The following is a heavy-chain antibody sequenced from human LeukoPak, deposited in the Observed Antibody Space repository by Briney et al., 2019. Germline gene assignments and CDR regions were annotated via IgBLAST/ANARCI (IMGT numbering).Heavy chain of an antibody. V-gene: IGHV4-59*01. CDR1: GGSISSYY. J-gene: IGHJ4*02. CDR2: IYYSGST. Sequence: SETLSLTCTVSGGSISSYYWSWIRQPPGKGLEWIGYIYYSGSTNYNPPLKSRVTISVDTSKNQFSLKLSSVTAADTAVYYCARGVTMVRGVITSFDYWGQGTLVTVSS. D-gene: IGHD3-10*01. CDR3: ARGVTMVRGVITSFDY.